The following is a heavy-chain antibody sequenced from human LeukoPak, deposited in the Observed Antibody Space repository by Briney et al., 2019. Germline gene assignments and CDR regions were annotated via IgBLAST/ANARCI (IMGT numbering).Heavy chain of an antibody. CDR1: GFTFSDYY. Sequence: PGGSLRLSCAASGFTFSDYYMSWIRQAPGRGLECVSSIRPSGDNTYYGDSVKGRFTISRANSKNTVYLQMNNMRVDDTAIYYCARVAGWHWFDPWGQGTLVTVSS. CDR3: ARVAGWHWFDP. V-gene: IGHV3-23*01. J-gene: IGHJ5*02. CDR2: IRPSGDNT. D-gene: IGHD6-19*01.